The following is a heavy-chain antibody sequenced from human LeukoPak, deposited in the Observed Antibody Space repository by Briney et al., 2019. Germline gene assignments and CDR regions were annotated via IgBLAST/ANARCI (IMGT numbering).Heavy chain of an antibody. D-gene: IGHD6-13*01. Sequence: SETLSLTCAVYGGSFSGYYWSWIRQPPGKGLEWIGEINHSGSTNYNPSLKSRVTISVDTSKNQFSLKLSSVTAADTAVYYCARDRVIAAARRRYFDLWGRGTLVTVSS. CDR2: INHSGST. V-gene: IGHV4-34*01. CDR3: ARDRVIAAARRRYFDL. CDR1: GGSFSGYY. J-gene: IGHJ2*01.